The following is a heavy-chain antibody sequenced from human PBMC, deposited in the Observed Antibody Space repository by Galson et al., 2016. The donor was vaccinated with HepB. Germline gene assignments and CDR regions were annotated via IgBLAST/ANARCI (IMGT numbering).Heavy chain of an antibody. CDR3: ARERGASTWYYFDY. CDR2: IWFDGSNK. J-gene: IGHJ4*02. D-gene: IGHD2-2*01. CDR1: GFSFSSYG. V-gene: IGHV3-33*01. Sequence: SLRLSCAASGFSFSSYGMHWVRQAPGKGLEWVAVIWFDGSNKYYEDSVKGRFTISRDNSKNTLFLQMGSLRAEDTAVYYCARERGASTWYYFDYWGQGALVTVSS.